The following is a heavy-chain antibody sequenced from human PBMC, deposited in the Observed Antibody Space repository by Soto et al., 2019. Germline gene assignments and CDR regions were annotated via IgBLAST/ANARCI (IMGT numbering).Heavy chain of an antibody. D-gene: IGHD2-15*01. J-gene: IGHJ4*02. Sequence: QVQLVQSGAEVKKPGASVKVSCKASGYTFTSYGISWVRQAPGQGLEWMGWISAYNGNTNYAQKFQGRVTMTTDTAKNTAYMELRSRRSDDTAGDYCAGSVSWTGYCSGGSCYLDYWGQGTLVTVSS. V-gene: IGHV1-18*01. CDR1: GYTFTSYG. CDR2: ISAYNGNT. CDR3: AGSVSWTGYCSGGSCYLDY.